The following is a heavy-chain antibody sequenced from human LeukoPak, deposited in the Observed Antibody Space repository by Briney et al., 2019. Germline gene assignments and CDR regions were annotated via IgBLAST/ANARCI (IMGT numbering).Heavy chain of an antibody. CDR3: AVPAAYDAFDI. J-gene: IGHJ3*02. V-gene: IGHV4-31*03. CDR1: GDSINSAAYY. D-gene: IGHD2-2*01. Sequence: SQTLSLTCTVSGDSINSAAYYWSWIRQHPGKGLERIGYIYYSGSTSYNPSLQSRVTVSIDTSKNQFSLKLSSVTAADTAVYYCAVPAAYDAFDIWGQGTMVTVSS. CDR2: IYYSGST.